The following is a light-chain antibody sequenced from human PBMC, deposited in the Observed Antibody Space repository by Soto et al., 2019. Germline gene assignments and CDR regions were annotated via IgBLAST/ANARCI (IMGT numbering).Light chain of an antibody. CDR2: DVS. Sequence: MSQSPVTLSAYVGDRDTIHCRASQTISSCLAWYQQKPGKAPKLLIYDVSSLESGVPSRFSGSGSGTEFVLTISSLQPDDFATYYCQQYDSYSWTFDQGTKV. CDR3: QQYDSYSWT. J-gene: IGKJ1*01. CDR1: QTISSC. V-gene: IGKV1-5*01.